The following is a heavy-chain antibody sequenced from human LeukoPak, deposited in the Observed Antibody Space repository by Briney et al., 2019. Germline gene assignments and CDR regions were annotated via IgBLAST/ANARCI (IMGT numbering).Heavy chain of an antibody. V-gene: IGHV4-34*01. Sequence: YPSETLSLTCAVYGGSFSGYYWSWIRQPPGKGLEWIGEINHSGSTNYNPSLESRVTISVDTSKNQFSLKLSSVTAADTAVYYCARRYVRVTTRAAAGIDYWGQGTLVTVSS. D-gene: IGHD6-13*01. CDR3: ARRYVRVTTRAAAGIDY. CDR2: INHSGST. J-gene: IGHJ4*02. CDR1: GGSFSGYY.